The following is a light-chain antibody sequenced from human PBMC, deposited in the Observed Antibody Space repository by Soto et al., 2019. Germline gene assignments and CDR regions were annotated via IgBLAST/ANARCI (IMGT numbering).Light chain of an antibody. J-gene: IGKJ2*01. Sequence: EIVLTQSPGTLSLSPGERATLSCRASQSVSRNYLAWYQQRPGQAPRLLIYGASSRATGIPDRFSGSGSGKDFTLTVSRLEPEDFAVYYCQQYGSAPDTFGQGSKLEIK. CDR2: GAS. CDR3: QQYGSAPDT. CDR1: QSVSRNY. V-gene: IGKV3-20*01.